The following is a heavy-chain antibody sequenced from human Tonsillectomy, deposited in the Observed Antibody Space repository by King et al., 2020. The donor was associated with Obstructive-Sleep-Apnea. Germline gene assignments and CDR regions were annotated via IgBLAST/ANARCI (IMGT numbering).Heavy chain of an antibody. Sequence: QLVQSGAEVKKPGESLKISCKGSGYNFNRYWIAWVRQMPGKGLEWMGFIYPGDSETRYGPSFQGQVTISADRSISTAFLQWSSLKASDTAMYYCAKHYYDSSGYYEFDFWGQGTLVTVSS. D-gene: IGHD3-22*01. CDR1: GYNFNRYW. CDR2: IYPGDSET. CDR3: AKHYYDSSGYYEFDF. J-gene: IGHJ4*02. V-gene: IGHV5-51*01.